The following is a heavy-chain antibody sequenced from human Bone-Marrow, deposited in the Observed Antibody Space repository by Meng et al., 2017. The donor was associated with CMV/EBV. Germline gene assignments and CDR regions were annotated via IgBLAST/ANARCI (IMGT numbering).Heavy chain of an antibody. CDR1: GYTFMDYG. CDR3: ARETTALYYYYGMDV. V-gene: IGHV1-18*01. J-gene: IGHJ6*02. Sequence: ASVKVSCKASGYTFMDYGITWVRQAPGQGLEWMGWISPYNRNTNYAQRLQGRVTMTADTSTTTAYMKLRSLRSDDTAVYYCARETTALYYYYGMDVWGQGTTVTVSS. D-gene: IGHD4-11*01. CDR2: ISPYNRNT.